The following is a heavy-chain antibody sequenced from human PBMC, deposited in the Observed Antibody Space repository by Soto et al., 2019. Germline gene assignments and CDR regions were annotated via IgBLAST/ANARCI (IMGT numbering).Heavy chain of an antibody. CDR1: GFTFSSYE. CDR2: ISSSASTI. Sequence: PGGSLRFSCAASGFTFSSYEMNWVRQPPGTGLERVSYISSSASTIYYADSVKGRFTISRDNAKNSLYLQMNSLIAEATALYYCARGDRGGYYYYGMDVWRQGTTVTVSS. V-gene: IGHV3-48*03. J-gene: IGHJ6*02. D-gene: IGHD2-15*01. CDR3: ARGDRGGYYYYGMDV.